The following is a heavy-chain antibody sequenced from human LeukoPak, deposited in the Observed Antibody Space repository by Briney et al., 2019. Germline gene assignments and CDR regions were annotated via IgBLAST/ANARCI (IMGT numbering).Heavy chain of an antibody. CDR2: IDHSGGT. J-gene: IGHJ6*02. Sequence: PSETLSLTCVVNGESFSDYYWSWIRQPPGKGLEWIGEIDHSGGTNYNPSLKSRVTISVDTSKNQFSLKLTSVIAADTAVYFCSSRLFYYYGMDVWGQGTTVTVSS. V-gene: IGHV4-34*01. CDR1: GESFSDYY. CDR3: SSRLFYYYGMDV.